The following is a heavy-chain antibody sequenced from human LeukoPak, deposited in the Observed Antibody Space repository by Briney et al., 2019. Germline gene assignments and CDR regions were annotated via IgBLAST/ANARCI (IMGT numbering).Heavy chain of an antibody. V-gene: IGHV1-69*13. D-gene: IGHD3-3*01. CDR2: IIPILGTA. Sequence: ASVKVSCKASGGTFSSYAISWVRQAPGQGLEWMGGIIPILGTANYAQKFQGRVTITADESTSTAYMELSSLRSEDTAVYYCARIFGVDPNFDYWGQGTLVTVSS. J-gene: IGHJ4*02. CDR1: GGTFSSYA. CDR3: ARIFGVDPNFDY.